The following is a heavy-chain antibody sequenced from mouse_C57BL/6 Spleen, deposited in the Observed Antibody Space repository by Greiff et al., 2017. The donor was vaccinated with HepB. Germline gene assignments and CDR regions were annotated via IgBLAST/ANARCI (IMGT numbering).Heavy chain of an antibody. J-gene: IGHJ4*01. V-gene: IGHV5-17*01. CDR3: ARGVLRDYYAMDY. CDR2: ISSGSSTI. Sequence: EVNLVESGGGLVKPGGSLKLSCAASGFTFSGYGMHWVRQAPEKGLEWVAYISSGSSTIYYADTVKGRFTISRDNAKNTLFLQMTSLRSEDTAMYYCARGVLRDYYAMDYWGQGTSVTVSS. D-gene: IGHD1-1*01. CDR1: GFTFSGYG.